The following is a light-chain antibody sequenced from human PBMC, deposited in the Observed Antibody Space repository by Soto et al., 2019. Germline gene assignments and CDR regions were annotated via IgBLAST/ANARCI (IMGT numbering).Light chain of an antibody. CDR2: DAS. J-gene: IGKJ5*01. CDR3: QQRSDWPFT. Sequence: EVELTQSPATLSLSPGERATVSCRASQGVTSFLAWYQQKPGQAPRLLIYDASNRATGVPGRFSGSGFGTDFTLTISSLEPEDLAVYYCQQRSDWPFTFGQGTRLEIK. CDR1: QGVTSF. V-gene: IGKV3D-11*01.